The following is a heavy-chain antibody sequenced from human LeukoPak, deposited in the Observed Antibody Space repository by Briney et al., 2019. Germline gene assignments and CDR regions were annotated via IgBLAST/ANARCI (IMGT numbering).Heavy chain of an antibody. CDR2: INTNSGGT. Sequence: ASVKVSCKASGYTFTGYYMHWVRQAPRQGLEWMGWINTNSGGTNYAQKFQGRVTMTRDTSISTAYMELSRQRSDDTAVYYCARDGFRWLRGSFGYWGQGTLVTVSS. D-gene: IGHD5-12*01. V-gene: IGHV1-2*02. CDR1: GYTFTGYY. J-gene: IGHJ4*02. CDR3: ARDGFRWLRGSFGY.